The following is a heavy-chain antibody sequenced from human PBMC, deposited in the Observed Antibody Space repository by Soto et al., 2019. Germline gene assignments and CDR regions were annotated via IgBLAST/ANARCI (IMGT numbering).Heavy chain of an antibody. CDR3: AKATATGGGAFDI. J-gene: IGHJ3*02. V-gene: IGHV3-23*01. CDR1: GFICSSYD. D-gene: IGHD2-8*02. CDR2: ILVGGST. Sequence: EVQMLESGGGLVQPGGSLRLSCAASGFICSSYDMSWVRQAPGKGLEWVSTILVGGSTHYPDSVKGRFTISRDNSKNTGFLQMNSLTAGDTAVYLCAKATATGGGAFDIFGQGTMVTVSS.